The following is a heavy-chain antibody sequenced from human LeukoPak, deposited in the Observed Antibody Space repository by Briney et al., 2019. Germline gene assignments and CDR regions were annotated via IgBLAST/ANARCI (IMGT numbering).Heavy chain of an antibody. Sequence: GGSLRLFCAASGFGFNDAAMTWVRQAPGKGLEWVSLISSSGANTYYADSVKGRFTISRDNSKNTLFLQMNSLRAEDTAMYYCVKDIQVTYWGQGTLVTVSS. CDR1: GFGFNDAA. D-gene: IGHD4-23*01. CDR2: ISSSGANT. J-gene: IGHJ4*02. V-gene: IGHV3-23*01. CDR3: VKDIQVTY.